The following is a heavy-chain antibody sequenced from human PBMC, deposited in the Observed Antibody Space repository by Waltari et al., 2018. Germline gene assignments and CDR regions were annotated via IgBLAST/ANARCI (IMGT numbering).Heavy chain of an antibody. Sequence: QVQLVESGGRFVKPGGSLRLSCAASGFTFSDFYMSWIRQVPGRGGGWVAYMSRTREIIYDADSVRGRFTISRDNARKSLYLDMNSLRAEDTAVYYCARAGFDHQSSGYGMDVWGQGTTVTVSS. CDR3: ARAGFDHQSSGYGMDV. CDR2: MSRTREII. V-gene: IGHV3-11*01. D-gene: IGHD3-22*01. CDR1: GFTFSDFY. J-gene: IGHJ6*02.